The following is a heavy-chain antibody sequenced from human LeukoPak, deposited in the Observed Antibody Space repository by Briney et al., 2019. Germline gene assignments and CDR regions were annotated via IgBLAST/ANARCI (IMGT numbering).Heavy chain of an antibody. J-gene: IGHJ5*02. CDR1: GFTFSGHW. V-gene: IGHV3-7*05. CDR2: IKQDGSEK. Sequence: GGSLRLSCAASGFTFSGHWMIWVRQAPGKGLEWVASIKQDGSEKYYVDSVRGRFTISRDNAKNSLYLQMNTLRAEDTAMYYCARDPGNHSGAWGQGTLVTVSS. D-gene: IGHD6-19*01. CDR3: ARDPGNHSGA.